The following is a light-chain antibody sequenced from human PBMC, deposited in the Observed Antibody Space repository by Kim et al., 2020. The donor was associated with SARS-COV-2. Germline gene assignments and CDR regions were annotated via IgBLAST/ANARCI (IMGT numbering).Light chain of an antibody. J-gene: IGLJ1*01. CDR3: QAWDSSTYV. Sequence: SVSPGQTASITCSGDKLGDKYASWYHQKPGQAPVLVIYQDTKRPSGIPERFSGSNSGNTATLTISGTQAMDEADYYCQAWDSSTYVFGTGTKSPS. CDR2: QDT. CDR1: KLGDKY. V-gene: IGLV3-1*01.